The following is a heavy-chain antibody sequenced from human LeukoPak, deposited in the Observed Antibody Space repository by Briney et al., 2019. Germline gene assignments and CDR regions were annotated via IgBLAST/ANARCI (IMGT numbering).Heavy chain of an antibody. CDR3: ARRAMASDYYYYYMDV. Sequence: GGSLRLSCAASGLTVSNNYMTWVRQAPGKGLEWVSVIFGGGTTLYADSVSGQFTISRDNSKNTVYLLMNSLRAEDTAVYYCARRAMASDYYYYYMDVWGKGTTVTVSS. CDR2: IFGGGTT. V-gene: IGHV3-53*01. J-gene: IGHJ6*03. CDR1: GLTVSNNY. D-gene: IGHD5-18*01.